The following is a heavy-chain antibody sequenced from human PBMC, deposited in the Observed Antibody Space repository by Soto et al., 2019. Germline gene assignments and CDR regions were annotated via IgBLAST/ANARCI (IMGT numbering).Heavy chain of an antibody. Sequence: SVKVSCKASGGTFSSYAISWVRQAPGQGLEWMGGIIPIFGTANYAQKFQGRVTITADESTSTAYMELSSLRSEDTAVYYCARESEGSDSSGYADHWGQGTLVTVSS. J-gene: IGHJ4*02. CDR3: ARESEGSDSSGYADH. CDR2: IIPIFGTA. D-gene: IGHD3-22*01. V-gene: IGHV1-69*13. CDR1: GGTFSSYA.